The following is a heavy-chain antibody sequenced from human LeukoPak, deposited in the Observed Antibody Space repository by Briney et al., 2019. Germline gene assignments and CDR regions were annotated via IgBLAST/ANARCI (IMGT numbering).Heavy chain of an antibody. CDR3: AREGITIFGVVILYYYYYMDV. D-gene: IGHD3-3*01. J-gene: IGHJ6*03. CDR2: INPNSGGT. V-gene: IGHV1-2*02. CDR1: GYTFTGYY. Sequence: ASVKVSCKASGYTFTGYYMHWVRQAPGQGLEWMGWINPNSGGTNYAQKFQGRVTMTRDTSISTAYMELSRLRSDDTAVYYCAREGITIFGVVILYYYYYMDVSGKGTTVTVSS.